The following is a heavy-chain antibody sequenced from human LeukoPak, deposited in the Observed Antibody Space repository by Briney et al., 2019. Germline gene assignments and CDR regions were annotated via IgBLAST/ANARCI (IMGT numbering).Heavy chain of an antibody. CDR2: TNQSGST. V-gene: IGHV4-34*01. J-gene: IGHJ4*02. Sequence: PSETLSLTCAVYGGSFSVYYWSWIRQPPGKRLEWLGETNQSGSTNYNPSLKSRVTISVDTSKNQFSLKLSSVTAADTAVYYCARGLKGYSYGYWHYWGQGTLVTVSS. CDR3: ARGLKGYSYGYWHY. D-gene: IGHD5-18*01. CDR1: GGSFSVYY.